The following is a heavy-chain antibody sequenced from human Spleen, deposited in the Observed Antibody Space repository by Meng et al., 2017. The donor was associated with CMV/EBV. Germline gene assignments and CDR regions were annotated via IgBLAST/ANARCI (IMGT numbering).Heavy chain of an antibody. Sequence: GESLKISCQASGYSFTTYWIAWVRQMPGKGLEWMGIIYPGDSDTRYSPSFQGQVTISADKSISTAYLQWGSLKASDTAMYYCARPLDNYYQYFHHWGQGTLVTVSS. D-gene: IGHD1-26*01. V-gene: IGHV5-51*01. J-gene: IGHJ1*01. CDR1: GYSFTTYW. CDR2: IYPGDSDT. CDR3: ARPLDNYYQYFHH.